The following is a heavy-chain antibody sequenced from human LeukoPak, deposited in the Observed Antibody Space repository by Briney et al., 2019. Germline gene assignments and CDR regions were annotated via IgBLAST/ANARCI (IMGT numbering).Heavy chain of an antibody. D-gene: IGHD4-17*01. V-gene: IGHV3-33*01. CDR3: ARDRLSYADYTFDY. Sequence: PGGSLRLSCAASGFTFSSYGMHWVRQAPGKGLEWVAVIWYDGSKKYYADSVKGRFTISRDNSKNTLYLQMNSLRAEDTAVYYCARDRLSYADYTFDYWGQGTLVTVSS. CDR1: GFTFSSYG. CDR2: IWYDGSKK. J-gene: IGHJ4*02.